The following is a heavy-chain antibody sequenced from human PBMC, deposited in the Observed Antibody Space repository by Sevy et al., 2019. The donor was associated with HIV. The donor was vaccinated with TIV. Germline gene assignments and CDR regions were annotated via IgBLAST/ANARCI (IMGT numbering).Heavy chain of an antibody. V-gene: IGHV3-11*04. CDR1: SDNY. CDR2: ISPSGRTI. Sequence: GGSLRLSCAASSDNYMSWIRQAPGKGLEWVSHISPSGRTISYADSVKSRFTISRDNAKNSAYLQMNSLRAEDTAVYYCAGGKYWFDPWGQGTLVTVSS. CDR3: AGGKYWFDP. J-gene: IGHJ5*02.